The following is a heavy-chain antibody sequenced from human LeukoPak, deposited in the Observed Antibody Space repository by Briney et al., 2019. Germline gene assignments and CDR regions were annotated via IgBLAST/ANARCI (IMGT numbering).Heavy chain of an antibody. CDR3: ARRRGYYFDY. Sequence: GGPLRLSCAASGFSFSSDVMHWVRQAPGKGLEWVAVIWYDGSNKYYADSVKGRFTISRDNSKNTLYLQMNSLRAEDTAVYYCARRRGYYFDYWGQGTLVTVSS. CDR2: IWYDGSNK. J-gene: IGHJ4*02. CDR1: GFSFSSDV. D-gene: IGHD2-21*01. V-gene: IGHV3-33*01.